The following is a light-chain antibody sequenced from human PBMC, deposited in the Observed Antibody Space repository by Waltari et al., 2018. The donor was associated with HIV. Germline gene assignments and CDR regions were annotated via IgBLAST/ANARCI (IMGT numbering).Light chain of an antibody. CDR1: QSLLYSDGNTY. CDR2: KVS. Sequence: VMTQSPLSLSVTLGQPASISCRSSQSLLYSDGNTYLNWFQPRPGQSPRRLIYKVSNRDSGVPDRFSGSGSGTDFTLKISAVEAEDVGVYYCMQGTNWPPFTFGPGTKVDIK. CDR3: MQGTNWPPFT. V-gene: IGKV2-30*01. J-gene: IGKJ3*01.